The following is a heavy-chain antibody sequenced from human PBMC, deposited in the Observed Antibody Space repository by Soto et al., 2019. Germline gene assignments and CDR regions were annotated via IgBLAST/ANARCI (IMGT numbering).Heavy chain of an antibody. J-gene: IGHJ6*02. D-gene: IGHD2-2*01. Sequence: QLQLQESGPGLLKPSETLSLTCSVSGGSISSRSYSWGWIRQPPGEGLEWIGTFYYSENTYYNPSLESRVSISVDTSKNQFSLKVSSVTAADTAVYYCAKLAGYCXGNSCHGDYAMDVWGQGTTVTVSS. CDR1: GGSISSRSYS. V-gene: IGHV4-39*01. CDR3: AKLAGYCXGNSCHGDYAMDV. CDR2: FYYSENT.